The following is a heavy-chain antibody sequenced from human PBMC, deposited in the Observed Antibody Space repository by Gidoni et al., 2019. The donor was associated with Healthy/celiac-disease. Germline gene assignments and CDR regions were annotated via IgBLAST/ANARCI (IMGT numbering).Heavy chain of an antibody. CDR1: DFTFSSYG. D-gene: IGHD2-8*01. J-gene: IGHJ4*02. V-gene: IGHV3-30*02. CDR2: IRYDGSNK. Sequence: QVQLVESGGGVVQPGGSLRLSCASSDFTFSSYGMHWVRQAPGKGLEWVAFIRYDGSNKNYADSVKGRFTISRDNSKNTLYLQMNSLRAEDTAVYYCAKTPRAYCTNGVCLPFDYWGQGTLVTVSS. CDR3: AKTPRAYCTNGVCLPFDY.